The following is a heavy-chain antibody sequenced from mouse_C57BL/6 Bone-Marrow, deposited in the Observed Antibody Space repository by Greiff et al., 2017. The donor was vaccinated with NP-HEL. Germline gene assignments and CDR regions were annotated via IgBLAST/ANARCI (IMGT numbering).Heavy chain of an antibody. Sequence: EVKLQESGAELVRPGASVKLSCTASGFTFTDDYMHWVKQRPEQGLEWIGWIDPENGDTEYASKFQGKATMTADTSSNTAYLQLSSLTSEDTAVYYCTTWYYGSGYCDYWGQGTTLTVSA. D-gene: IGHD1-1*01. J-gene: IGHJ2*01. V-gene: IGHV14-4*01. CDR1: GFTFTDDY. CDR3: TTWYYGSGYCDY. CDR2: IDPENGDT.